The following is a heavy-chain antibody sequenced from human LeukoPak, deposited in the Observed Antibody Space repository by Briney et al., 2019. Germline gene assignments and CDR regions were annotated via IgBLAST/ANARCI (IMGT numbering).Heavy chain of an antibody. D-gene: IGHD2-15*01. J-gene: IGHJ4*02. CDR3: ARAVGVADHFDY. Sequence: GESLRISCKGSGYSFTSYWISWVRQMPGKGLEWMGRIDPSDSNTNYSPSFQGHVTISADKSISTAYLQWSSLKASDTAMYYCARAVGVADHFDYWGQGTLVTVSS. V-gene: IGHV5-10-1*01. CDR1: GYSFTSYW. CDR2: IDPSDSNT.